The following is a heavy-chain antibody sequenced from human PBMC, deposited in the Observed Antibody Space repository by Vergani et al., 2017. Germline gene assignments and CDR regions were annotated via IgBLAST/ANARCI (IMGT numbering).Heavy chain of an antibody. V-gene: IGHV3-30*02. Sequence: QVQLVESGGGVVQRGGSLRLSCAPSGFTLGNYERKWIRQGPGKGLEFLAFIQFVGSNQYYADSVKGRFTLSRDFSKNTLYLQMNSLRTDDTATYYCAKHFRGWGIDYWGQGTQVIVSS. CDR3: AKHFRGWGIDY. D-gene: IGHD3-16*01. J-gene: IGHJ4*02. CDR1: GFTLGNYE. CDR2: IQFVGSNQ.